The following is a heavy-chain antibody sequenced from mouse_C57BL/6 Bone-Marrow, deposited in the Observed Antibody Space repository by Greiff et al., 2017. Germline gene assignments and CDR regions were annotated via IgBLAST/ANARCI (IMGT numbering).Heavy chain of an antibody. V-gene: IGHV1-64*01. CDR3: ARWAYYNWYFDV. D-gene: IGHD2-12*01. Sequence: VQLQQPGAELVKPGASVKLSCKASGYTFTSYWMHWVKQRPGQGLEWIGMIHPNSGSTNYNEKFKSKVTLTVDKSSSTAYMQLSSLTSEDSAVYYCARWAYYNWYFDVWGTGTTVTVSS. CDR1: GYTFTSYW. J-gene: IGHJ1*03. CDR2: IHPNSGST.